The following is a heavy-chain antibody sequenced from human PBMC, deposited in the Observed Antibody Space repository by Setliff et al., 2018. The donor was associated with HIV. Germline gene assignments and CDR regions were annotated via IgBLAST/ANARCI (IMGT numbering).Heavy chain of an antibody. J-gene: IGHJ6*03. CDR3: ARVRRSIVVVPAALMDV. V-gene: IGHV4-39*01. CDR1: GASNSSSNSY. CDR2: IYDSGST. Sequence: PSETLSLTCSVYGASNSSSNSYWGWIRQPPGKRLEWLGSIYDSGSTSYNPSLSSRVTISVDTSKNQFSLKLSSVTAADTAVYYCARVRRSIVVVPAALMDVWGKGTTVTVSS. D-gene: IGHD2-2*01.